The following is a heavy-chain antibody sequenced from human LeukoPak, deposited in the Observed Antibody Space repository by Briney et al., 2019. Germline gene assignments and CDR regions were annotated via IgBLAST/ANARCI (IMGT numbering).Heavy chain of an antibody. V-gene: IGHV3-7*01. J-gene: IGHJ3*02. CDR2: IKQDGSEK. CDR1: GFTFNDYW. D-gene: IGHD3-3*01. CDR3: ARGRATTFGLWGNAFDI. Sequence: QPGGSLRLSCAASGFTFNDYWMTWVRQAPGKGVEWVANIKQDGSEKYYVDSVKGRFTISRDNAKNSLYLQMNSLRVEDTAVYYCARGRATTFGLWGNAFDIWGQGTMVTVSS.